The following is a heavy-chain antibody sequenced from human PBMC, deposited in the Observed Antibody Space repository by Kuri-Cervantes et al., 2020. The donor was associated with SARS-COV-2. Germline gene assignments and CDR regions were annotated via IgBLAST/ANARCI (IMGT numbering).Heavy chain of an antibody. J-gene: IGHJ4*02. Sequence: ESLKISCTVSGGSISSYYWSWIRQPAGKGLEWIGRIYTSGSTNYNPSLKSRVTMSVDTSKNQFSLKLSSVTAADTAVYYCARNFVAGTGDWFDYWGQGTLVTVSS. CDR2: IYTSGST. D-gene: IGHD6-19*01. V-gene: IGHV4-4*07. CDR1: GGSISSYY. CDR3: ARNFVAGTGDWFDY.